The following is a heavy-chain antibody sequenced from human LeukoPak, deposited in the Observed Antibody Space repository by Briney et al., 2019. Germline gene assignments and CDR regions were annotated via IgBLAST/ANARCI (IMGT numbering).Heavy chain of an antibody. J-gene: IGHJ4*02. CDR1: GFTFSSYA. V-gene: IGHV3-23*01. CDR2: ISGSGGST. Sequence: PGGSLRLSCAASGFTFSSYAMSWVRQAPGKGLEWVSAISGSGGSTYYADSVKGRFTISRDNSKNTLYLQMNSLRAEDTAVYYCAKVPIFWGGPLGYFDYWGQGTLVTVSS. D-gene: IGHD3-3*01. CDR3: AKVPIFWGGPLGYFDY.